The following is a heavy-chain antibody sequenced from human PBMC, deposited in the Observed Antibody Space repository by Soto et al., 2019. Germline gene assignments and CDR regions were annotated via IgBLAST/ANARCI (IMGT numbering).Heavy chain of an antibody. D-gene: IGHD3-22*01. CDR3: AKDLGHYYDSSGYPDY. Sequence: GGSLRLSCAASGFTFSSYAMSWVRQAPGKGLEWVSAISGSGGSTYYADSVKGQFTISRDNSKNTLYLQMNSLRAEDTAVYYCAKDLGHYYDSSGYPDYWGQGTLVTVSS. V-gene: IGHV3-23*01. J-gene: IGHJ4*02. CDR2: ISGSGGST. CDR1: GFTFSSYA.